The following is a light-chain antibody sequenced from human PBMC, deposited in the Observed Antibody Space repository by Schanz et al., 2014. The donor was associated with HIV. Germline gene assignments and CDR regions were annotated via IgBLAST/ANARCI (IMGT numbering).Light chain of an antibody. CDR2: TNT. Sequence: QSVLTQPPSVSGAPGQGVTISCTGSSSNIGAGYDVHWYQVFPDRAPQLLIYTNTNRPSGVPDRFSGSKSGTSASLAISGLQSEDEADYYCAAWDDSSWVFGGGTKVTVL. CDR3: AAWDDSSWV. V-gene: IGLV1-40*01. J-gene: IGLJ3*02. CDR1: SSNIGAGYD.